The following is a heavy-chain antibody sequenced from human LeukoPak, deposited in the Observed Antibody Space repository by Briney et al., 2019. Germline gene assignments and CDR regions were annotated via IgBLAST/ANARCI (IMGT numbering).Heavy chain of an antibody. CDR3: AKDVRKVAWIQLWKNAFDN. V-gene: IGHV3-23*01. J-gene: IGHJ3*02. D-gene: IGHD5-18*01. Sequence: GGSLRLSCAASGFTFGSYAMSWVRQAPGKGLEWVSAISGSGGSTYYADSVKGRFTISRDNSKNTLYLQMNSLRAEDTAVYYCAKDVRKVAWIQLWKNAFDNWGQGTMVTVSS. CDR2: ISGSGGST. CDR1: GFTFGSYA.